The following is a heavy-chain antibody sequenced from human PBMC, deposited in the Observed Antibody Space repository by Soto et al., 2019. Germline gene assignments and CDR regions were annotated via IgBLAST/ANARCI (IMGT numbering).Heavy chain of an antibody. CDR1: KFIFSSNS. V-gene: IGHV3-21*01. Sequence: LRLLCPDSKFIFSSNSMNWVGRRTGKRKEWVSSISSSSSYIYCASSVKGRFTISRYNAKNPLYLQMNSLRAEDTAVYYCARVLIAAAGIIRITMIVVVIRSLDYWGQGTLVTGSS. J-gene: IGHJ4*02. D-gene: IGHD3-22*01. CDR3: ARVLIAAAGIIRITMIVVVIRSLDY. CDR2: ISSSSSYI.